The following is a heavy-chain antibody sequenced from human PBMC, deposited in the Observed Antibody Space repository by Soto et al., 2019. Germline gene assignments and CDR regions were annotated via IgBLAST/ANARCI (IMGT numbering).Heavy chain of an antibody. D-gene: IGHD2-15*01. J-gene: IGHJ6*02. V-gene: IGHV1-69*01. CDR1: GGTFDKYA. CDR2: IIPVYGTP. Sequence: QVQLEQSGAEVKKPGSSLKVSCKATGGTFDKYAISWVRQAPGQGLEWMAGIIPVYGTPNYAQRFQDRVTIVADESTTTAYMEVNSLRSEDTAIYYCSIVTAYEMDVWGPGTTVIVSS. CDR3: SIVTAYEMDV.